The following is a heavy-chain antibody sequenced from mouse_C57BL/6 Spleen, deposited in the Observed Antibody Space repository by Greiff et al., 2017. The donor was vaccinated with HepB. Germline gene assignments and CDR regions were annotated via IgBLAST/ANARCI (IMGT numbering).Heavy chain of an antibody. CDR3: GRDNYGSSYYGDLDY. J-gene: IGHJ2*01. D-gene: IGHD1-1*01. CDR2: IDPEDGET. V-gene: IGHV14-2*01. CDR1: GFNIKDYY. Sequence: EVQLQQSGAELVKPGASVKLSCTASGFNIKDYYMHWVKQRPEQGLEWIGRIDPEDGETKYAPKFQGKATITADTSSNTAYMQLSSLTSEDTAVYYCGRDNYGSSYYGDLDYWGQGTTLTVSS.